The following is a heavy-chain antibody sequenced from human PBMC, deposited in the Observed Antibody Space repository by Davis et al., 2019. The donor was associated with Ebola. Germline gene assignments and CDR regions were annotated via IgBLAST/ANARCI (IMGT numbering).Heavy chain of an antibody. CDR2: IYYSGST. J-gene: IGHJ5*02. Sequence: SETLSLTCTVSGGSISSYYWSWIRQPPGKGLEWIGYIYYSGSTNYNPPLKSRVTISVDTSKNQFSLKLSSVTAADTAVYYCARVGYDFWSGYNNWFDPWGQGTLVTVSS. D-gene: IGHD3-3*01. V-gene: IGHV4-59*01. CDR3: ARVGYDFWSGYNNWFDP. CDR1: GGSISSYY.